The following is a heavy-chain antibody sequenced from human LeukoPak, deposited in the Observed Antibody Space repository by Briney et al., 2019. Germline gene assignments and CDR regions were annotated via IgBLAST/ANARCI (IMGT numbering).Heavy chain of an antibody. D-gene: IGHD3-3*01. CDR2: INSDGSST. CDR1: GFTFSSYW. Sequence: GGSLRLSCAASGFTFSSYWMHWVRQAPGKGLVWVSRINSDGSSTSYADSVKGRFTISRDNAKNTLYLKMNSLRAEDTAVYYCARRFLEWSDWFDPWGQGTLVTVSS. J-gene: IGHJ5*02. V-gene: IGHV3-74*01. CDR3: ARRFLEWSDWFDP.